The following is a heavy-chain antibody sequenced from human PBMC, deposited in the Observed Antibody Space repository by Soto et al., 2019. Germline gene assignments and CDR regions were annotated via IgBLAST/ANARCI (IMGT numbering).Heavy chain of an antibody. V-gene: IGHV4-31*03. J-gene: IGHJ4*02. CDR2: IYYSGST. Sequence: SETLSLTCTVSGGSISSGGYYWSWIRQHPGKGLEWIGYIYYSGSTYYNPSLKSRVTISVDTSKNQFSLKLSSVTAADTAVYYCAREVDCSSTSCYWEIDYWGQGTLVTVSS. CDR3: AREVDCSSTSCYWEIDY. CDR1: GGSISSGGYY. D-gene: IGHD2-2*01.